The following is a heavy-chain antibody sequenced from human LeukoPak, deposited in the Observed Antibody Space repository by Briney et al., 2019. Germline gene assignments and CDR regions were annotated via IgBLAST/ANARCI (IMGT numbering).Heavy chain of an antibody. CDR3: ARGRDSSGYEYYFDY. Sequence: SETLSLTCTVSGGSISSGSYYWSWIRQPAGKGLEWIGRIYTSGSTNYNPSLKSRVTISVDTSKNQFSLKLSSVTAADTAIYYCARGRDSSGYEYYFDYWGQGTLVTVSS. J-gene: IGHJ4*02. CDR1: GGSISSGSYY. D-gene: IGHD3-22*01. V-gene: IGHV4-61*02. CDR2: IYTSGST.